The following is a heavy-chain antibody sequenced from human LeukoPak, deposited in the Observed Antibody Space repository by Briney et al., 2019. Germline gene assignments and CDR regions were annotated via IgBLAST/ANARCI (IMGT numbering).Heavy chain of an antibody. D-gene: IGHD3-10*01. V-gene: IGHV1-8*03. CDR2: MNPNSGNT. J-gene: IGHJ3*02. CDR1: GYTFTSYD. Sequence: ASVKVSCKASGYTFTSYDINWVRQATGQGLEWMGWMNPNSGNTGYAQKFQGRVTITRNTSISTAYMELSSLRSEDTAVYYCAREGYYYGSGSYYRRDAFDIWGQGTMVTVSS. CDR3: AREGYYYGSGSYYRRDAFDI.